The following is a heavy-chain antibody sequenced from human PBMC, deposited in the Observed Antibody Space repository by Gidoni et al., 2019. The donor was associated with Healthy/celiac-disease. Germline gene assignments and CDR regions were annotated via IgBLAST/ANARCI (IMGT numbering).Heavy chain of an antibody. CDR3: ARGRDDGMDV. CDR2: TSAYNAKT. CDR1: GYTFPSQG. Sequence: QVQLVQSGAEVYKPGASVKVSCTASGYTFPSQGISWVRQAPGQGLGMLGLTSAYNAKTNYAQTLQGRVTMTTDTSTSTAYMELRSLGADDTAVYYCARGRDDGMDVWGQGTTVTVSS. V-gene: IGHV1-18*01. J-gene: IGHJ6*02.